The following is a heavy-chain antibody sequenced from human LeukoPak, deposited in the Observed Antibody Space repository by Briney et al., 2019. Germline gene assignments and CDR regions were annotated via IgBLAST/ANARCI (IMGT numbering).Heavy chain of an antibody. J-gene: IGHJ4*02. D-gene: IGHD3-3*01. V-gene: IGHV2-5*02. CDR2: IYWDDDK. CDR3: AHSYYDFWSGYYSFDY. CDR1: GFSLSTSGVG. Sequence: SGPTLVKPTQTLTLTCTFSGFSLSTSGVGVGWIRQPPGKALERLALIYWDDDKRYSPSLKSRLTITKDTSKNQVVLTMTNMDPVDTATYYCAHSYYDFWSGYYSFDYWGQGTLVTVSS.